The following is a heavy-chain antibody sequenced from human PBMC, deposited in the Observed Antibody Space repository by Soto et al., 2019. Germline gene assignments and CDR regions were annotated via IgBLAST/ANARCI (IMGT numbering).Heavy chain of an antibody. V-gene: IGHV1-46*03. CDR3: ARRDCSGGSCYAFDI. CDR2: INPSGGST. Sequence: GASVKVSCKASGYTFTSYYMHWVRQAPVQGLEWMGIINPSGGSTSYAQKFQGRVTMTRDTSTSTVYMELSSLRSEDTAVYYCARRDCSGGSCYAFDIWGQGTMVTVSS. CDR1: GYTFTSYY. J-gene: IGHJ3*02. D-gene: IGHD2-15*01.